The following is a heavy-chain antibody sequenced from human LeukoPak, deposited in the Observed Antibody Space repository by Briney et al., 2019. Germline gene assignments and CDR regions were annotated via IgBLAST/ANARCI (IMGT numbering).Heavy chain of an antibody. CDR1: GDSISTYY. CDR3: ARKALPGNWFDP. J-gene: IGHJ5*02. CDR2: IFTSGST. V-gene: IGHV4-4*07. Sequence: SETLSLTCTVSGDSISTYYWSWIRQPAGKGLEWIGRIFTSGSTNYNPSLKSRVTMSLDTSKNQFSLKLSSVTAADTAVYYCARKALPGNWFDPWGQGALVTVSS.